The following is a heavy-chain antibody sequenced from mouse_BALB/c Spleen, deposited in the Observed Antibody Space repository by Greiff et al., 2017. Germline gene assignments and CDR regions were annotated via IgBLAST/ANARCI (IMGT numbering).Heavy chain of an antibody. D-gene: IGHD2-1*01. Sequence: EVQRVESGPGLVKPSQSLSLTCTVTGYSITSDYAWNWIRQFPGNKLEWMGYISYSGSTSYNPSLKSRISITRDTSKNQFFLQLNSVTTEDTATYYCASTHYGKDYFDYWGQGTTLTVSS. CDR2: ISYSGST. J-gene: IGHJ2*01. CDR1: GYSITSDYA. V-gene: IGHV3-2*02. CDR3: ASTHYGKDYFDY.